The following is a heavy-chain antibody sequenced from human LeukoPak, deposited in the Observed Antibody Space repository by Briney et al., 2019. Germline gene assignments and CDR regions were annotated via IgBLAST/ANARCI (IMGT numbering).Heavy chain of an antibody. CDR2: ISSNGGST. D-gene: IGHD3-10*01. CDR1: GFTFSSYA. CDR3: ARTSPISDYFSGFDY. J-gene: IGHJ4*02. Sequence: GGSLRLSCAASGFTFSSYAMHWARQAPGKGLEYVSAISSNGGSTYYANSVKGRFTISRDNSKNTLYLQMGSLRAEDMAVYYCARTSPISDYFSGFDYWGQGTLVTVSP. V-gene: IGHV3-64*01.